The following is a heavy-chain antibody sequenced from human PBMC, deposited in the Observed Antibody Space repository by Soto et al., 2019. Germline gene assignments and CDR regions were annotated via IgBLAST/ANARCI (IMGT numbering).Heavy chain of an antibody. CDR3: ARHGDILTGLVYYMDV. D-gene: IGHD3-9*01. V-gene: IGHV4-39*01. CDR2: IYYSGST. Sequence: SETLSLTCTVSGGSISSSSYYWGWIRQPPGKGLEWIGSIYYSGSTYYNPSLKSRVTISVDTSKNQFSLKLSSVTAADTAVYYCARHGDILTGLVYYMDVWGKGTTVTVS. CDR1: GGSISSSSYY. J-gene: IGHJ6*03.